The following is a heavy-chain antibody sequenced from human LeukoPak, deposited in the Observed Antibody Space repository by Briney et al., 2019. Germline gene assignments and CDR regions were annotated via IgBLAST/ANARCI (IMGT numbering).Heavy chain of an antibody. CDR1: GFTFSSYS. D-gene: IGHD3-10*01. Sequence: GGSMRLSCAASGFTFSSYSMNWVRQAPGKGLEWVSFISSSSSYIYYADLVKGRFIFSRDNAKNSLFLTINSLRAEDTAVYYCAXVVSDRSGWTDYWGQGTLVTVSS. V-gene: IGHV3-21*01. CDR3: AXVVSDRSGWTDY. CDR2: ISSSSSYI. J-gene: IGHJ4*02.